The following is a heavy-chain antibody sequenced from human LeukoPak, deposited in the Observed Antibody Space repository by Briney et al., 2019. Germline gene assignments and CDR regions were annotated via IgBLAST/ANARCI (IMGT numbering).Heavy chain of an antibody. CDR3: ARRNDFDI. J-gene: IGHJ3*02. CDR2: IYYSGST. V-gene: IGHV4-61*05. CDR1: GGSISSSNYY. Sequence: SETLSLTCTVSGGSISSSNYYWGWIRQPPGKGLEWIGYIYYSGSTNYNPSLKSRVTISADTSKNQFSLKLTSVTAADTAIYYCARRNDFDIWGQGTMVTVSS.